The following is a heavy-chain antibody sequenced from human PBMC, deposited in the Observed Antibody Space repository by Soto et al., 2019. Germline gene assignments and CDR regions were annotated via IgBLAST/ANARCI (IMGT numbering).Heavy chain of an antibody. J-gene: IGHJ4*02. CDR2: IYYSGST. Sequence: SETLSLTCTVSGGSISSYYWSWIRQPPGKGLEWIGYIYYSGSTNYNPSLKSRVTISVDTSKNQFSLKLSSVTAEDTAVYYCARDTPMGYYYFDYWGQGTLVTVSS. D-gene: IGHD3-22*01. CDR3: ARDTPMGYYYFDY. CDR1: GGSISSYY. V-gene: IGHV4-59*01.